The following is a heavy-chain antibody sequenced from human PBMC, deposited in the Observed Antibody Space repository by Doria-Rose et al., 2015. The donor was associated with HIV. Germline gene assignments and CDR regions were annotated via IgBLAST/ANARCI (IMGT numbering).Heavy chain of an antibody. D-gene: IGHD3-3*01. Sequence: QVQLQESGPGLVKPSETLSLTCSVSGASVSSRGYYWNWIRQVPGKGLESLGYTYYTGTSDYSPSLKSRLNMAVDTSKNQFSLKLSFVTVADTAAYYCARMGSYRELDYWGQGALGIVSA. V-gene: IGHV4-31*03. CDR2: TYYTGTS. CDR1: GASVSSRGYY. J-gene: IGHJ4*02. CDR3: ARMGSYRELDY.